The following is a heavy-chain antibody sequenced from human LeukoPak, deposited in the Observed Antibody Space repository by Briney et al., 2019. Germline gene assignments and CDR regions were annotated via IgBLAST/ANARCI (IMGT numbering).Heavy chain of an antibody. Sequence: ASVKVSCKASGYTFTNYYFHWVRQAPGQGLEWMGIINPSGGSTSYAQKIQGRVTMTRDTSTSTVYMKLSSLRSEDTAVYYCAREIGPIQLHLWGSAFDYWGQGTLVTVSS. V-gene: IGHV1-46*01. CDR3: AREIGPIQLHLWGSAFDY. CDR2: INPSGGST. J-gene: IGHJ4*02. D-gene: IGHD5-18*01. CDR1: GYTFTNYY.